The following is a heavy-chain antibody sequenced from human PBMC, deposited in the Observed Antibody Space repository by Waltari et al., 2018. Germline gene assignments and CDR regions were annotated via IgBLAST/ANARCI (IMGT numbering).Heavy chain of an antibody. CDR1: GGSFSGYY. J-gene: IGHJ4*02. V-gene: IGHV4-34*01. D-gene: IGHD3-16*02. CDR2: INHSGST. Sequence: QVQLQQWGAGLLKPSETLSLTCAVYGGSFSGYYWSWIRQPPGKGLEWIGEINHSGSTNYNPSLKSRVTISVDTSKNQFSLKLSSVTAADTAVYYCARGARHYDYVWGSYRYSFDYWGQGTLVTVSS. CDR3: ARGARHYDYVWGSYRYSFDY.